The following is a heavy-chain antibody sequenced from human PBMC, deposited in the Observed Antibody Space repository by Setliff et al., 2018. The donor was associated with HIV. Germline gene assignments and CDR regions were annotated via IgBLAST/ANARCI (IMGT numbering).Heavy chain of an antibody. V-gene: IGHV4-39*01. CDR3: ATYADRESNRFDP. D-gene: IGHD3-10*01. CDR2: VYFSGAT. CDR1: GGSISSNHYY. J-gene: IGHJ5*02. Sequence: SETLSLTCTVSGGSISSNHYYWGWIRQPPGKGLEWIGSVYFSGATYYNPSLKSRVTISVDTSKNQFSLKLSSVTAADTAVYYCATYADRESNRFDPWGQGILVTVSS.